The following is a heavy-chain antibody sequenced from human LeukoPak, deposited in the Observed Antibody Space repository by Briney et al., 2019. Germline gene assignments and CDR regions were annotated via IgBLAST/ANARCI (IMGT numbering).Heavy chain of an antibody. CDR3: ARGLYSSGYYPLPDDY. J-gene: IGHJ4*02. D-gene: IGHD3-22*01. Sequence: GSSVKVSCKASGGTFSSYAISWVRQAPGQGLEWMGRIIPILGIANYAQKFQGRVTITADKSTSTAYMELSSLRSEDTAVYYCARGLYSSGYYPLPDDYWGQGTLVTVSS. V-gene: IGHV1-69*04. CDR2: IIPILGIA. CDR1: GGTFSSYA.